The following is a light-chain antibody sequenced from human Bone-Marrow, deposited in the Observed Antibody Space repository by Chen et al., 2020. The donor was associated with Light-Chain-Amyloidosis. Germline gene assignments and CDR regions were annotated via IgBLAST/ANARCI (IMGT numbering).Light chain of an antibody. CDR1: DLPTKY. J-gene: IGLJ2*01. CDR3: QSADSSGTYEVI. V-gene: IGLV3-25*03. Sequence: SYELTQPPSVSVSTGQTARFTCSGDDLPTKYAYWYQQKPGQAPVLVIHRDTERPSGISERFSGSSSGTTATLTISGVQAEDEADYHCQSADSSGTYEVIFGGGTKLTVL. CDR2: RDT.